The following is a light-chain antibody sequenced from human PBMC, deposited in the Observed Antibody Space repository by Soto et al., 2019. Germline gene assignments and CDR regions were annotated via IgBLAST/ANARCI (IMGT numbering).Light chain of an antibody. CDR2: KAS. J-gene: IGKJ4*01. CDR3: QQYDNFLS. CDR1: QSISTW. Sequence: DIQMTQSPSTLSASVGDRAIITCRASQSISTWVAWYQQKPGKAPKLLISKASSLESGVPSRFSGSGSGTEFTLTISILQPDDFASYYCQQYDNFLSFGGGTKVDIK. V-gene: IGKV1-5*03.